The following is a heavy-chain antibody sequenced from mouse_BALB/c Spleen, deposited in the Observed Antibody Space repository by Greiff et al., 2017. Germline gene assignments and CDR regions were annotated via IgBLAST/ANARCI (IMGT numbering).Heavy chain of an antibody. V-gene: IGHV5-17*02. CDR2: ISSGSSTI. CDR3: AREGYGSFPFAY. Sequence: DVMLVESGGGLVQPGGSRKLSCAASGFTFSSFGMHWVRQAPEKGLEWVAYISSGSSTIYYADTVKGRFTISRDNPKNTLFLQMTSLRSEDTAMYYCAREGYGSFPFAYWGQGTLVTVSA. J-gene: IGHJ3*01. CDR1: GFTFSSFG. D-gene: IGHD1-1*02.